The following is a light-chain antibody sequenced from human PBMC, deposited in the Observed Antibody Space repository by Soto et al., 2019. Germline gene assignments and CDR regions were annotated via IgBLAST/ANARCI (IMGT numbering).Light chain of an antibody. J-gene: IGKJ1*01. Sequence: EIVMTQSPATLSVPPGERATLSCRASQSISSNLAWYQHKPGQAPRLLIYGASTRATGIPARFSGSGSGTEFTLTISSLQSEDFAVYYCQQYNNWPRTFGQGTRW. CDR3: QQYNNWPRT. V-gene: IGKV3-15*01. CDR2: GAS. CDR1: QSISSN.